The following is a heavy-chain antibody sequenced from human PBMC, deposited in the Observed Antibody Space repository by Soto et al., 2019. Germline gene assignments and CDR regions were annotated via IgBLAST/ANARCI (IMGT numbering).Heavy chain of an antibody. D-gene: IGHD4-17*01. CDR3: ARAYGAYCFEF. J-gene: IGHJ4*02. CDR1: GGSIRSYY. CDR2: IYYSGST. Sequence: SETLSLTCTVSGGSIRSYYWSWIRQPPGKGLEWIGYIYYSGSTNYNPSLKSRVTISVDTSKNQFSLKLSSVTAADTAVYHCARAYGAYCFEFWGQGTLVTVSS. V-gene: IGHV4-59*01.